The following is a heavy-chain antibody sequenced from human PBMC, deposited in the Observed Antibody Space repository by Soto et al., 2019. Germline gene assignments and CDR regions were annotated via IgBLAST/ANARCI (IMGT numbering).Heavy chain of an antibody. D-gene: IGHD2-15*01. CDR2: ISYSGST. CDR3: ARATAIATVEH. V-gene: IGHV4-31*03. Sequence: QVQLQESGPGLVKPSQTLSLTCTVSGGSISSGGYYWSWIRQHPGMGLEWIGYISYSGSTYYNPSLKRRVTISVDTSKNQFSLMLSSVTAADTAVYYCARATAIATVEHWGQGTLVNVSS. CDR1: GGSISSGGYY. J-gene: IGHJ4*02.